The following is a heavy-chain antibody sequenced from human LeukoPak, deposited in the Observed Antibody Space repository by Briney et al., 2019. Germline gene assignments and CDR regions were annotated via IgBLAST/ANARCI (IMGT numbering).Heavy chain of an antibody. Sequence: SETLSLTCTVSGGSLSSGGYYWSWIRQHPGKGLEWIGYIYYSGSTYDNPSLKSRVTISVNTSKNQFSLKLSSVTAADTAVYYCARALQQDYYYGMDVWGQGTTVTVSS. CDR1: GGSLSSGGYY. D-gene: IGHD4-11*01. V-gene: IGHV4-31*03. J-gene: IGHJ6*02. CDR3: ARALQQDYYYGMDV. CDR2: IYYSGST.